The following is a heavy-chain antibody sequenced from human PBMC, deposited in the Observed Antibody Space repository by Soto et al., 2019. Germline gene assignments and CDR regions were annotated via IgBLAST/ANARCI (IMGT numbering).Heavy chain of an antibody. CDR3: ANSMSWGGFDY. CDR1: GFTFSAYW. CDR2: IKSDGSEK. J-gene: IGHJ4*02. V-gene: IGHV3-7*02. D-gene: IGHD3-10*01. Sequence: VQLVESGGGLVQPGGSLRLSCAASGFTFSAYWMSWVRQAPGKGLECVANIKSDGSEKYYVDSVKGRFTISRDNAYNPLNRQMNIVRDEDTAVYDCANSMSWGGFDYWGQGTLVTVSS.